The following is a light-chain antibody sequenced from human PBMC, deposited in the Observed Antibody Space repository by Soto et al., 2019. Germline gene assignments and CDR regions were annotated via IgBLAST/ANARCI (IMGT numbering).Light chain of an antibody. CDR2: GAS. J-gene: IGKJ1*01. CDR3: QQYNNWPRT. CDR1: QSVGSY. V-gene: IGKV3-15*01. Sequence: EVVMTQSPATLYVSPGERATLSCRASQSVGSYLAWYQQKPGQAPRLLIYGASTRAAGISPRFSGDGSGTEFTLTISSLQSEDFAVYYCQQYNNWPRTFGQGTKVGIK.